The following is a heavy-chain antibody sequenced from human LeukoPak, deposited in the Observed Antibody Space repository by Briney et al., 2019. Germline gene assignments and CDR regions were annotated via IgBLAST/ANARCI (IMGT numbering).Heavy chain of an antibody. V-gene: IGHV4-59*01. J-gene: IGHJ4*02. CDR2: IYYSGST. CDR1: GGSISSYY. D-gene: IGHD6-13*01. Sequence: PSETLSLTCTVSGGSISSYYWSWIRQPPGKGLEWIGYIYYSGSTNYNPSLKSRVTISVDTSKNQFSLKLSSVTAADTAVYYCARAVAAAGFSDYWGQGTLVTVSS. CDR3: ARAVAAAGFSDY.